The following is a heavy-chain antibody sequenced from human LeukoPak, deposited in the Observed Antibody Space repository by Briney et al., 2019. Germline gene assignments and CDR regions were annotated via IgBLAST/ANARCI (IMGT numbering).Heavy chain of an antibody. D-gene: IGHD5-18*01. CDR3: ARTFGYSYGYLDY. CDR2: IYYSGST. V-gene: IGHV4-39*01. J-gene: IGHJ4*02. CDR1: GGFISSSSYY. Sequence: SETLSLTCTVSGGFISSSSYYWGWIREPPGRGLEWIGSIYYSGSTYYNSSLKSRVTMSVDTSKNQFSLKLSSVTAADTAVYYCARTFGYSYGYLDYWGQGTLVTVSS.